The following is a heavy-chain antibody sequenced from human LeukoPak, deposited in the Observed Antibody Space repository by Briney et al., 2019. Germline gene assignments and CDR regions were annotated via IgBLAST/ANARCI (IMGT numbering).Heavy chain of an antibody. Sequence: GGSLRLSCEASGFTFSSYWMTWVRQGPGKGLEWASTISGRADSTFYADSVKGRFTISRDNSKNTVYLQLNNLRDEDTAVYYCAKDSERYGVLEYWGQGTLVSVSA. D-gene: IGHD4-17*01. J-gene: IGHJ4*02. CDR3: AKDSERYGVLEY. CDR1: GFTFSSYW. V-gene: IGHV3-23*01. CDR2: ISGRADST.